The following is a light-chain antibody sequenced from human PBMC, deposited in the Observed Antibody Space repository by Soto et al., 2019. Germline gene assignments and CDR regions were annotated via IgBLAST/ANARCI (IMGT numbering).Light chain of an antibody. V-gene: IGKV1-39*01. CDR1: QSISSY. CDR2: AAS. CDR3: QQSYSTPLVT. Sequence: DIPMTQSPSSLSASVGDRVTITCRASQSISSYLNWYQQKPGKAPKLLIYAASSLQSGVPSRFSGSGSGTDFTLTISSLQPEDFATYYFQQSYSTPLVTFGGGTKVEIK. J-gene: IGKJ4*01.